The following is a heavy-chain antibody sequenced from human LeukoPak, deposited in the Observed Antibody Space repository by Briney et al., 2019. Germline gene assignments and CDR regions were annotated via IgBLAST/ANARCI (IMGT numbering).Heavy chain of an antibody. V-gene: IGHV1-69*06. J-gene: IGHJ4*02. CDR3: ARTPYCSGGSCYSGYFDY. CDR2: IILIFGTA. D-gene: IGHD2-15*01. CDR1: GGTFSSYA. Sequence: SVKVSCKASGGTFSSYAISWVRQAPGQGLEWMGGIILIFGTANYAQKFQGRVTITADKSTSTAYMELSSLRSEDTAVYYCARTPYCSGGSCYSGYFDYWGQGTLVTVSS.